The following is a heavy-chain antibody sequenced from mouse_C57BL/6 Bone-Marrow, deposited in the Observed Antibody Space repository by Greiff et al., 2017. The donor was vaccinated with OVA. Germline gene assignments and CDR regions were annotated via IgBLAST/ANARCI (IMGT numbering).Heavy chain of an antibody. D-gene: IGHD1-1*01. Sequence: QVQLQQPGAELVKPGASVKLSCKASGYTFTSYWMHWVKQRPGQGLEWIGMIHPNSGSTNYNEKFKSKATLTVDKSSSTAYMQLSSLTSEDSAVYYCARLGITTVVDYWGKGTTLTVSS. V-gene: IGHV1-64*01. CDR3: ARLGITTVVDY. CDR2: IHPNSGST. CDR1: GYTFTSYW. J-gene: IGHJ2*01.